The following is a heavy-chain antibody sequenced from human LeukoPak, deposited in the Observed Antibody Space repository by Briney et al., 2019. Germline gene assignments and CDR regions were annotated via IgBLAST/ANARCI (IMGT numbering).Heavy chain of an antibody. J-gene: IGHJ4*02. CDR1: GGSFSGYY. V-gene: IGHV4-34*01. D-gene: IGHD3-3*01. CDR2: INHSGST. CDR3: ARGPYDFWSGYPYYFDY. Sequence: SETLSLTCAVYGGSFSGYYWSWIRQPPGKGLEWIGEINHSGSTNYNPSLKSRVTISVDTSKNQFSLKLSSVTAADTAVYYCARGPYDFWSGYPYYFDYWGQETLVTVSS.